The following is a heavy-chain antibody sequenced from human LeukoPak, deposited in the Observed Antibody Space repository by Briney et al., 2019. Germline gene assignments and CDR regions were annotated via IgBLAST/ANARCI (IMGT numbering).Heavy chain of an antibody. CDR3: ARAPGGYSYGTPNFDY. CDR2: IYSGGST. D-gene: IGHD5-18*01. Sequence: PGGSLTLSCAASGFTVSSNYMSWVRQAPGKGLEWASVIYSGGSTNYADSVKGRFTISRDNSKNSLYLQMNSLRAEDTAVYYCARAPGGYSYGTPNFDYWGQGTLVTVSS. CDR1: GFTVSSNY. J-gene: IGHJ4*02. V-gene: IGHV3-53*01.